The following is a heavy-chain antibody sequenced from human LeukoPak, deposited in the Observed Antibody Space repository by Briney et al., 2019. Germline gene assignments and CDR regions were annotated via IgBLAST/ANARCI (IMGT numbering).Heavy chain of an antibody. J-gene: IGHJ5*02. CDR3: AKGLHASSWYAGS. D-gene: IGHD6-13*01. CDR2: ILSDGKRD. V-gene: IGHV3-30*18. Sequence: GGSLRLSCAASGFSFSEYNVQWLRQTPGKGLEWMGIILSDGKRDYYADSVKGRFTISRDNSKNTLYLHMNSLREDDTAVYYCAKGLHASSWYAGSWGRGTLVTVSS. CDR1: GFSFSEYN.